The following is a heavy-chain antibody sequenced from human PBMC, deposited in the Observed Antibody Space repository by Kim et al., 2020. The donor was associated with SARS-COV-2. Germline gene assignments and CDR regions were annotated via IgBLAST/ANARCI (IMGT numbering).Heavy chain of an antibody. Sequence: GNTGYAQKFQGRVTMTRNTSIGTAYMELSSLRSEDTAVYYCARGLVYSGYWGQGTLVTVSS. CDR2: GNT. J-gene: IGHJ4*02. D-gene: IGHD5-12*01. CDR3: ARGLVYSGY. V-gene: IGHV1-8*01.